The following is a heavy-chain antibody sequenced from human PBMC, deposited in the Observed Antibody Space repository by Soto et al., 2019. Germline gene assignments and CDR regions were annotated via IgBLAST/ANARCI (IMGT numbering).Heavy chain of an antibody. Sequence: GESLNISCKGSGYSFTSYWIGLVRQMPGKGLEWMGIIYPGDSDTRYSPSFQGQVTISADKSISTAYLQWSSLKASDTAMYYCARGVLAYCGGDCYPYYFDYWGQGTLVTVSS. CDR1: GYSFTSYW. CDR2: IYPGDSDT. D-gene: IGHD2-21*02. CDR3: ARGVLAYCGGDCYPYYFDY. J-gene: IGHJ4*02. V-gene: IGHV5-51*01.